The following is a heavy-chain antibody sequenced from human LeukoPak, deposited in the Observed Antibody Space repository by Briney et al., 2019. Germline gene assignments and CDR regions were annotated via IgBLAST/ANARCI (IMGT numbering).Heavy chain of an antibody. D-gene: IGHD6-13*01. CDR2: IYYGGST. Sequence: SETLSLTCTVSGGSISSYYWSWIRQPPGKGLEWIGYIYYGGSTNYNPSLKSRVTISVDTSKNQFSLKLSSVTAADTAVYYCARLVPYSSSWFGLYYFDYWGQGTLVTVSS. V-gene: IGHV4-59*01. CDR3: ARLVPYSSSWFGLYYFDY. J-gene: IGHJ4*02. CDR1: GGSISSYY.